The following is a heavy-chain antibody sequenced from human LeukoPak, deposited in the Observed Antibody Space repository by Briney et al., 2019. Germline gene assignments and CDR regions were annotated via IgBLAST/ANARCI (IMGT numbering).Heavy chain of an antibody. CDR1: RLTFSSYA. V-gene: IGHV3-23*01. CDR3: AKAGACTNGVCYYNYYMDV. J-gene: IGHJ6*03. Sequence: PGGSLRFSCAASRLTFSSYAISWFRKAPGKGLEGVSLISGSGGSTSYADSVKGRFTISRDNSKNTLYLQMNSLRAEDTAIYHCAKAGACTNGVCYYNYYMDVWGKGTTVTVSS. CDR2: ISGSGGST. D-gene: IGHD2-8*01.